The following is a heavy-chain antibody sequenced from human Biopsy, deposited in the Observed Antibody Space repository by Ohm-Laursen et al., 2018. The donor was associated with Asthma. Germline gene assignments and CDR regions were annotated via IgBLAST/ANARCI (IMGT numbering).Heavy chain of an antibody. J-gene: IGHJ6*02. CDR3: ARRITIFGVVQKDHGMDA. Sequence: GTLSLTCPVSGGSMTPTSHYWDWIRQASGKGLEWIGYISYGGKTSYNPSLKNRVTISRDTSKNQFSLRLTSVTAADTAVYFCARRITIFGVVQKDHGMDAWGQGTTVSVSS. CDR1: GGSMTPTSHY. V-gene: IGHV4-39*01. CDR2: ISYGGKT. D-gene: IGHD3-3*01.